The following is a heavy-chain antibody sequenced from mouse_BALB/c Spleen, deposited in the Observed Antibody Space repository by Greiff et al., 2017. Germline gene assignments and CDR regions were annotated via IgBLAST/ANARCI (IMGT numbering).Heavy chain of an antibody. J-gene: IGHJ2*01. CDR1: GFTFSSYG. CDR3: ASYDGYYTSFDY. CDR2: INSNGGST. D-gene: IGHD2-3*01. Sequence: EVKLVESGGGLVQPGGSLKLSCAASGFTFSSYGMSWVRQTPDKRLELVATINSNGGSTYYPDSVKGRFTISRDNAKNTLYLQMSSLKSEDTAMYYCASYDGYYTSFDYWGQGTTLTVSA. V-gene: IGHV5-6-3*01.